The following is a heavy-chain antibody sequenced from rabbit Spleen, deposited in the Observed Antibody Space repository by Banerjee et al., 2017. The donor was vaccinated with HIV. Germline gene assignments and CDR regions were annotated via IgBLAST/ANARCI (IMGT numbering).Heavy chain of an antibody. CDR2: IESGISGFT. CDR3: ARDTSSSFSSYGMDL. Sequence: QSLEESGGDLVKPGASLTLTCTASGVSFSGSSYMCWVRQAPGKGLEWIACIESGISGFTYCATWAKGRFTISKTSSTTVTLQVTSLTAADTATYFCARDTSSSFSSYGMDLWGQGTLVTVS. V-gene: IGHV1S40*01. J-gene: IGHJ6*01. CDR1: GVSFSGSSY. D-gene: IGHD1-1*01.